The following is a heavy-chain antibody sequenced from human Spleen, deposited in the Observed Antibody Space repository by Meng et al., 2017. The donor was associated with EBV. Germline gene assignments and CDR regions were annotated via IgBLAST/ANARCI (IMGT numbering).Heavy chain of an antibody. D-gene: IGHD5-12*01. Sequence: QLVLSGCEFEKPGASVKVSCKASGYPFTSYAMSWLRPAPGQGLEWMGWIKPNTGNPTYAQGFTGRFVFSLDTSVSTAYLQISSLKAEDTAVYYCAKTGGGYSGYYYFDYWGQGTLVTVSS. J-gene: IGHJ4*02. V-gene: IGHV7-4-1*02. CDR2: IKPNTGNP. CDR1: GYPFTSYA. CDR3: AKTGGGYSGYYYFDY.